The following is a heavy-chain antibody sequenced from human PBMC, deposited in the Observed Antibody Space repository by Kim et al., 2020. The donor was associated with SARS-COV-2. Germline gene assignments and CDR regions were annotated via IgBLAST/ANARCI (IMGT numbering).Heavy chain of an antibody. CDR3: AREAWGDVTTGYDC. J-gene: IGHJ4*02. CDR2: TSPGGTT. D-gene: IGHD3-9*01. Sequence: SETLSLTCAVSGGSISSRDWWTWVRQAPGKGLEWIGETSPGGTTNYNPSLKSRVTISIAKSTNQFSLKLSSVIAADTAVYFCAREAWGDVTTGYDCWGQGILVSVSS. CDR1: GGSISSRDW. V-gene: IGHV4-4*02.